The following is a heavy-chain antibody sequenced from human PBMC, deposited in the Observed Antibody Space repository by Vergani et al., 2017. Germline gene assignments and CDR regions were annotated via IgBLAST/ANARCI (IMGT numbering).Heavy chain of an antibody. V-gene: IGHV1-69*18. J-gene: IGHJ4*02. CDR2: IIPIFGTA. D-gene: IGHD3-22*01. CDR1: GFTFSSYA. Sequence: VQLLESGGGLVQPGGSLRLSCAASGFTFSSYAISWVRQAPGQGLEWMGRIIPIFGTANYAQKFQGRVTITADESTSTAYMELSSLRSEDTAVYYCARGTSQGTYYYDSSGYVYWGQGTLVTVSS. CDR3: ARGTSQGTYYYDSSGYVY.